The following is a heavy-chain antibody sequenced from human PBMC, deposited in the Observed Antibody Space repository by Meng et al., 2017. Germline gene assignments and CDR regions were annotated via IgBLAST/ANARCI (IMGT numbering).Heavy chain of an antibody. Sequence: GESLKISCAASGFTFSSYSMNWVRQAPGKGLEWVGFIRSKAYGGTTEYAASVKGRFTISRDDSKSIAYLQMNSLKTEDTAVYYCTRDLSVRGVIPYYFDYWGQGTLVTVSS. CDR3: TRDLSVRGVIPYYFDY. CDR2: IRSKAYGGTT. D-gene: IGHD3-10*01. V-gene: IGHV3-49*04. CDR1: GFTFSSYS. J-gene: IGHJ4*02.